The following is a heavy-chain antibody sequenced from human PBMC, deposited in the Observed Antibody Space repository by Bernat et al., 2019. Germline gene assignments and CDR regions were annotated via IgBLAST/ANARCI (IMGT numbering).Heavy chain of an antibody. V-gene: IGHV4-30-4*01. CDR3: ARGGMGCSVGSWYLHYYYYYYMDV. CDR2: IYYSGST. J-gene: IGHJ6*03. Sequence: QVQLQESGPGLVKPSQTLSLTCTVSGGSISSGDYYWSWIRQPPGKGLEWIGYIYYSGSTYYNLSLKSRVTISVDTSKNQFSLKLSSVTAADAAVYYCARGGMGCSVGSWYLHYYYYYYMDVWGKGTTVTVSS. D-gene: IGHD2-15*01. CDR1: GGSISSGDYY.